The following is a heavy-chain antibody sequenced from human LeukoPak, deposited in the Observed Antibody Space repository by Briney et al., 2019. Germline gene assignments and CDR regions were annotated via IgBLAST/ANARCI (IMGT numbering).Heavy chain of an antibody. CDR3: ARAEGGATDFDY. CDR1: GYTFTGYY. D-gene: IGHD1-26*01. Sequence: ASVKVSCKASGYTFTGYYMHWVRQAPGQGLEWIGWINPNSGGTNYAQKFQGRVTMTRDTSISTAYMELSRLRSDDTAVYYCARAEGGATDFDYWGQGTLVTVSS. CDR2: INPNSGGT. V-gene: IGHV1-2*02. J-gene: IGHJ4*02.